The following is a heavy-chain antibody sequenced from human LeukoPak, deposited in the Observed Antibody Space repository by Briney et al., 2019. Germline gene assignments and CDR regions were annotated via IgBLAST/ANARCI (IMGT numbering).Heavy chain of an antibody. CDR1: GGSINGYY. V-gene: IGHV4-59*08. CDR2: IYSSGST. Sequence: PSETLSLTCSVSGGSINGYYWSWIRQPPGKGLEWIGYIYSSGSTNYNPSLKSRVTISVDTSKNQFSLNLNSVTAADTAVYYCARLHFARAEGFDPWGQGTLVTVSS. J-gene: IGHJ5*02. CDR3: ARLHFARAEGFDP.